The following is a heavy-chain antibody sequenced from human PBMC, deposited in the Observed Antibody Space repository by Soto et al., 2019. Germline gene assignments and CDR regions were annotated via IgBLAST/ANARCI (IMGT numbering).Heavy chain of an antibody. V-gene: IGHV1-18*01. CDR2: ISAYNGNT. J-gene: IGHJ4*02. CDR3: VGDSPIGSTFSGYDGIDY. CDR1: GYTFTNYG. Sequence: ASVKVSCKASGYTFTNYGISWVRQAPGQGLEWMGWISAYNGNTNYAQKLQGRVTMTTDTSTSTAYMELRSLRSDDTAVYYCVGDSPIGSTFSGYDGIDYWGQGTXVTVSS. D-gene: IGHD5-12*01.